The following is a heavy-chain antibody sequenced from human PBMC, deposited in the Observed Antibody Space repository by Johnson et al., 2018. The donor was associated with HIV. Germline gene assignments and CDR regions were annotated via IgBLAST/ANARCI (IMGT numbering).Heavy chain of an antibody. Sequence: VQLVESGGGVVQPGRSLRLSCPASGFTVSSNYMSWVRQAPGKGLEWVSVIYSGGSTYYADSVKGRFTISRDNSKNTLYLQMNSLRAEDTAVYYCARAGAVGFDAFDIWGQGTMVTVSS. CDR3: ARAGAVGFDAFDI. D-gene: IGHD6-19*01. J-gene: IGHJ3*02. CDR2: IYSGGST. V-gene: IGHV3-66*02. CDR1: GFTVSSNY.